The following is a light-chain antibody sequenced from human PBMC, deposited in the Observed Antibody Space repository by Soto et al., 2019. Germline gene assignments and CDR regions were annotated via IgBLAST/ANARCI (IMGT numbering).Light chain of an antibody. CDR3: QQYGSSPTYT. J-gene: IGKJ2*01. CDR1: QSVSSSY. CDR2: GAS. V-gene: IGKV3-20*01. Sequence: EIVLTQSPGTLSLSPGERATLSCRASQSVSSSYLAWYQQKPGQAPRLLIYGASSRATGIPDRFSGSGSGTDFTLTISRLEPEDFVVYYCQQYGSSPTYTFGQGTNLEIK.